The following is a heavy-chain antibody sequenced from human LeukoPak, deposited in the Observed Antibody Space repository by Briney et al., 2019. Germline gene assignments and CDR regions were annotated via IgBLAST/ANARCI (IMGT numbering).Heavy chain of an antibody. CDR2: IYYSGNT. D-gene: IGHD2-15*01. Sequence: PSETLSLTCTVSGGSISSGGYYWSWIRQHPGKGLEWIGYIYYSGNTYYNPSLKSRVTISVDMSKNQFSLKLSSVTAADTAVYYCARVCGGSCNDAFDIWGQGTMVTVSP. V-gene: IGHV4-31*03. CDR3: ARVCGGSCNDAFDI. CDR1: GGSISSGGYY. J-gene: IGHJ3*02.